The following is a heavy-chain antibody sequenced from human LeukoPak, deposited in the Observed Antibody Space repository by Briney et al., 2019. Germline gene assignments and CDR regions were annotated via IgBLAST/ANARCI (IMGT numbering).Heavy chain of an antibody. D-gene: IGHD2-21*01. V-gene: IGHV4-59*01. CDR2: VSDSGNT. Sequence: SGTLSLTCSVSGDSISTYYWNWIRQSPGKGLEWIGYVSDSGNTNYNPSFKSRLSMSVDTSKRQFSLKLTSVTAADTAVYYCAGIVVIRGADFLNWLDPWGHGTLVTVSS. CDR1: GDSISTYY. CDR3: AGIVVIRGADFLNWLDP. J-gene: IGHJ5*02.